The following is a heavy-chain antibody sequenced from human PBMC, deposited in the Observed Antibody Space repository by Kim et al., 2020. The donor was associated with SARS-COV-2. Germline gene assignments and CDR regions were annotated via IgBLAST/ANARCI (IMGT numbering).Heavy chain of an antibody. CDR1: GFTFSNAW. J-gene: IGHJ3*02. Sequence: GGSLRLSCAASGFTFSNAWMSWVRQAPGKGLEWVGRIKSKTDGGTTDYAAPVTGRFTISRDDSKNTLYLQMNSLKTEDTAVYYCTTDRSRILWWPVDAFDIWGQETMVTVSS. V-gene: IGHV3-15*01. CDR2: IKSKTDGGTT. CDR3: TTDRSRILWWPVDAFDI. D-gene: IGHD2-21*01.